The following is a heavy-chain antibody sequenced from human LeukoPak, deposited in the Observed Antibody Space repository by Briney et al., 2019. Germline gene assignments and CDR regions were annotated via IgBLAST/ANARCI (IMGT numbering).Heavy chain of an antibody. CDR3: ARDRGEYSSSWPVDY. V-gene: IGHV1-18*01. CDR1: GYTFTSYG. J-gene: IGHJ4*02. D-gene: IGHD6-13*01. CDR2: ISAYNGNT. Sequence: ASVNVSCKASGYTFTSYGISWVRQAPGQGLEWMGWISAYNGNTNYAQKLQGRVTMTTDTSTSTAYMELRSLRSDDTAVYYCARDRGEYSSSWPVDYWGQGTLVTVSS.